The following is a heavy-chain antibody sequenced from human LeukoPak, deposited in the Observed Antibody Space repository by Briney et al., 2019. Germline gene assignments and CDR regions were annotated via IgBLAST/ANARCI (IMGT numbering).Heavy chain of an antibody. CDR1: GGSFSGYY. CDR3: ARDWLGGVYNWFDP. J-gene: IGHJ5*02. CDR2: INHSGST. D-gene: IGHD3-3*01. V-gene: IGHV4-34*01. Sequence: SSETLSLTCAVYGGSFSGYYWSWIRQPPGKGLEWIGEINHSGSTNYNPSLKSRVTISVDTSKNQFSLKLSSVTAADTAVYYCARDWLGGVYNWFDPWGQGTLVTVSS.